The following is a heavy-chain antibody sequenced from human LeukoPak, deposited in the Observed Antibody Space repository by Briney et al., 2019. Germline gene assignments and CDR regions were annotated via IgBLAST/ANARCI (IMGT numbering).Heavy chain of an antibody. J-gene: IGHJ5*02. D-gene: IGHD2-2*01. Sequence: GGSLRLSCAASGFTFSSYWLHWVRQAPGKGLVWVSRSNSDGSSTSPAGSVKGRFTISRDNAKKTLYLQMNSLRAEDTAVYYCAREGGYCSSTSCWKWFDPWGQGTLATVSS. CDR3: AREGGYCSSTSCWKWFDP. V-gene: IGHV3-74*01. CDR1: GFTFSSYW. CDR2: SNSDGSST.